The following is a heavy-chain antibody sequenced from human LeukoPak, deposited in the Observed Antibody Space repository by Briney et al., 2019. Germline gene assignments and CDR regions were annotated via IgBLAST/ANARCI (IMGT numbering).Heavy chain of an antibody. V-gene: IGHV3-30-3*01. CDR2: ISYDGTNK. D-gene: IGHD7-27*01. CDR3: AREILTGYAFDI. J-gene: IGHJ3*02. Sequence: GRSLRLSCAASGFTFSTYAMHWVRQAPGKGLEWVAFISYDGTNKYCADSVKGRFTISGDNSKNTLYLQMNSLRAEDTALYYCAREILTGYAFDIWGQGTMVTVSS. CDR1: GFTFSTYA.